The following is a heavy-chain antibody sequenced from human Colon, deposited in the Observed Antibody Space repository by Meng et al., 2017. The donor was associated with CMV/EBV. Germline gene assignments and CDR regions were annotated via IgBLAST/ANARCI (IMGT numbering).Heavy chain of an antibody. CDR1: GFALSNYE. CDR2: ISTQTLTT. D-gene: IGHD3-16*02. CDR3: ARKGWIYREAFDM. Sequence: GESLKISCVVSGFALSNYEMHWVRQAPGKGLEWVSHISTQTLTTDYADSVKGRFNISRDNANNSLYLQMNSLRAEDTAVYYCARKGWIYREAFDMWGQGTRVTVSS. V-gene: IGHV3-48*03. J-gene: IGHJ3*02.